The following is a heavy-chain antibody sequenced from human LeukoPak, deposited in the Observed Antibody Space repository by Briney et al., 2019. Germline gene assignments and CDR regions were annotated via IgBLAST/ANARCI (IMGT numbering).Heavy chain of an antibody. V-gene: IGHV3-23*01. CDR2: ISDGGGST. D-gene: IGHD2-2*01. CDR3: AKAASNYAFYYYMDV. Sequence: PGGSLRLSCAASGFIFSTYAMSWVRQAPGKGLEWVSVISDGGGSTNYAVSVKGRFTISRDNPKNTLYLQLTSLRAEDTAIYYCAKAASNYAFYYYMDVWGKGTTVTVSS. J-gene: IGHJ6*03. CDR1: GFIFSTYA.